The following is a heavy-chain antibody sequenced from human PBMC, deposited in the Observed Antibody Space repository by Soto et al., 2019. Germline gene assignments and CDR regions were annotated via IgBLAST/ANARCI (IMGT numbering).Heavy chain of an antibody. D-gene: IGHD3-9*01. CDR3: ARNYDLLTGFYPH. J-gene: IGHJ4*02. CDR2: ISHSGST. Sequence: SETLSLTCTVSGGSISSAAYYWSWIRQHPGKGLEWIGYISHSGSTNYTPSLKSRVTISVDTSKNQFSLKLTSVTAADTAVYYCARNYDLLTGFYPHWGQGALVTVSS. CDR1: GGSISSAAYY. V-gene: IGHV4-31*03.